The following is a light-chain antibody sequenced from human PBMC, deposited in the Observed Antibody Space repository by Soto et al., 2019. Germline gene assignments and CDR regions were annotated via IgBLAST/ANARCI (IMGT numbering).Light chain of an antibody. Sequence: DVVMTQSPLSLPVTLGQPASISCRSSQSLVYSDGNTYLNWFQQRTGQSPRRLIYKVSNRDSGVRDRFSGSGSGTDFTLRTSRVEAEDVGVYYCMQGTRWPWTFGQGTKVEIK. CDR3: MQGTRWPWT. CDR1: QSLVYSDGNTY. V-gene: IGKV2-30*01. J-gene: IGKJ1*01. CDR2: KVS.